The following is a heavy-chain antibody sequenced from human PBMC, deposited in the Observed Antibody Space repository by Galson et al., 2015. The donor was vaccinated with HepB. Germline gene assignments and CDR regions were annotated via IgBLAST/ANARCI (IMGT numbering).Heavy chain of an antibody. CDR2: IYYTGTT. CDR3: ARHVGESGSYGMDV. Sequence: LTCAVSGASTSSNTYYWSWIRQPPGRGLEWIGSIYYTGTTYYNPSLKSRVTISLDTSKNHFSLKLRSVTAADTAVYYCARHVGESGSYGMDVWGQGTTVTVSS. CDR1: GASTSSNTYY. V-gene: IGHV4-39*01. D-gene: IGHD2-15*01. J-gene: IGHJ6*02.